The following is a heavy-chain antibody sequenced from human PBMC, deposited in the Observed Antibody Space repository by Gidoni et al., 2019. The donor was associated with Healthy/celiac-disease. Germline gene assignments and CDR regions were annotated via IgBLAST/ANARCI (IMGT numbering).Heavy chain of an antibody. Sequence: QVQLVESGGGVVQPGRSLRLSCAASGFTFSSYGMHWVRPAPGKGLEWVAVISYDGSNKYYADSVKGRFTISRDNSKNTLYLQMNSLRAEDTAVYYCAKQGRIVDCSSTSCYAEYFQHWGQGTLVTVSS. D-gene: IGHD2-2*01. CDR2: ISYDGSNK. CDR3: AKQGRIVDCSSTSCYAEYFQH. CDR1: GFTFSSYG. J-gene: IGHJ1*01. V-gene: IGHV3-30*18.